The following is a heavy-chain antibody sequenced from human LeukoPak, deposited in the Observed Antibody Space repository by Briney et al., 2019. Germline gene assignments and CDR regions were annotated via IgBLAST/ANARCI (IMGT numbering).Heavy chain of an antibody. J-gene: IGHJ4*02. CDR1: GYSFTSYG. D-gene: IGHD3-22*01. CDR3: ARDGGNYYDSSGYYYNFDY. CDR2: IIPIFGTA. V-gene: IGHV1-69*13. Sequence: ASVKVSCKASGYSFTSYGFNWVRQAPGQGLEWMGGIIPIFGTANYAQKFQGRVTITADESTSTAYMELSSLRSEDTAVYYCARDGGNYYDSSGYYYNFDYWGQGTLVTVSS.